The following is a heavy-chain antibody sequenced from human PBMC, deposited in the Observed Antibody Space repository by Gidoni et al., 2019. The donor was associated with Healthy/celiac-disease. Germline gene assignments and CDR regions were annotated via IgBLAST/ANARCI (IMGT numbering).Heavy chain of an antibody. CDR2: ISSSSSYI. V-gene: IGHV3-21*01. D-gene: IGHD2-15*01. Sequence: EVQLVESGGGLVKPGGSLRLSCAASGFTSSSYRMNWVRQAPWKGREWFSSISSSSSYIYYEDSVKGRFTISRDNAKNSLYLQMNSLRAEDTAVYYCARSPVVVVAARLGWFDPWGQGTLVTVSS. J-gene: IGHJ5*02. CDR1: GFTSSSYR. CDR3: ARSPVVVVAARLGWFDP.